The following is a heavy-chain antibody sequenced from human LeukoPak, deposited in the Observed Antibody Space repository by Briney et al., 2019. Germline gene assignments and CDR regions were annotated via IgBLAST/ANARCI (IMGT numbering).Heavy chain of an antibody. CDR1: GFTFSIYA. CDR2: ISRSGGRT. CDR3: AKSQFGGVFDGFDI. Sequence: GGSLRLSCAASGFTFSIYAMSWVRQAPGKGLEWVSVISRSGGRTYYTDSVKGRFTISRDNSKDTLYLQMNSLRAEDTAVYYCAKSQFGGVFDGFDIWGQGTMVTVSS. D-gene: IGHD3-16*01. V-gene: IGHV3-23*01. J-gene: IGHJ3*02.